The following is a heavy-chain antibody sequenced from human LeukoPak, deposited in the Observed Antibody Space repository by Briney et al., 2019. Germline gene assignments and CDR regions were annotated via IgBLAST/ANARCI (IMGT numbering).Heavy chain of an antibody. CDR2: ISGSGGST. Sequence: PGGSLRLSCAASGFTFSSYAMSWARQAPGKGLEWVSAISGSGGSTYYADSVKGRFTISRDNSKNTLYLQMNSLRAEDTAVYYCAKMTQELWFGEDYFDYWGQGTLVTVSS. CDR1: GFTFSSYA. D-gene: IGHD3-10*01. CDR3: AKMTQELWFGEDYFDY. V-gene: IGHV3-23*01. J-gene: IGHJ4*02.